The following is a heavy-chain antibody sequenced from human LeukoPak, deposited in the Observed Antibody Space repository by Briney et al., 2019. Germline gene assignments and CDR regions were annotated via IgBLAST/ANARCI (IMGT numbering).Heavy chain of an antibody. D-gene: IGHD2-8*01. V-gene: IGHV3-30-3*01. CDR1: GFTFSIYA. CDR3: ARPLVRTRYYFDY. J-gene: IGHJ4*02. CDR2: ISYDGSNK. Sequence: GGSLRLSCAASGFTFSIYAMHWVRQAPGKGLEWVAVISYDGSNKYYADSVKGRFTISRDNSKNTLYLQMNSLRAEDTAVYYCARPLVRTRYYFDYWGQGTLVTVSS.